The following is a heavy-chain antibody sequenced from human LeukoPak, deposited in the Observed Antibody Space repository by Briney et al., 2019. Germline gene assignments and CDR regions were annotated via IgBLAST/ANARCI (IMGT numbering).Heavy chain of an antibody. V-gene: IGHV4-30-2*01. J-gene: IGHJ4*02. CDR1: GGSISSGGYS. D-gene: IGHD5-12*01. CDR3: ARGIRVATILDY. CDR2: IYHSGST. Sequence: KPSQTLSLTCAVSGGSISSGGYSWSWIRQPPGKGLEWIGYIYHSGSTYYNPSPKSRVTISVDRSKNQFSLKLSSVTAADTAVYYCARGIRVATILDYWGQGTLVTVSS.